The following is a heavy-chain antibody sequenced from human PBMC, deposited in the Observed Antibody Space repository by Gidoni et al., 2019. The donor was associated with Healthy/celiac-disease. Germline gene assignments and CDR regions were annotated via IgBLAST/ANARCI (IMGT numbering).Heavy chain of an antibody. CDR3: ARLAVAGTFDY. CDR2: INSDGSST. D-gene: IGHD6-19*01. CDR1: GFTFSRYW. Sequence: EVQLVESGGGVVQPGGSLRLSCSASGFTFSRYWMHWVRQAPGKGLVWVSRINSDGSSTSYADSVKGRFTISRDNAKTTLDLQMNSLRAEDTAVYNCARLAVAGTFDYWGRGTLVTVSS. V-gene: IGHV3-74*01. J-gene: IGHJ4*02.